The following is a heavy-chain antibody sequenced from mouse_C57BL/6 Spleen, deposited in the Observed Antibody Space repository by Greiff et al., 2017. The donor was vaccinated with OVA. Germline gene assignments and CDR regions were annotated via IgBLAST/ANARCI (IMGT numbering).Heavy chain of an antibody. CDR2: IYPGSGST. J-gene: IGHJ4*01. CDR1: GYTFTSYW. CDR3: ARKRTTVDYYAMDY. V-gene: IGHV1-55*01. D-gene: IGHD1-1*01. Sequence: VQLQQPGAELVKPGASVKMSCKASGYTFTSYWITWVKQRPGQGLEWIGDIYPGSGSTNYNEKFKSKATLTVDTSSSTAYMQLSSLTSEDSAVYYGARKRTTVDYYAMDYWGQGTSVTVSS.